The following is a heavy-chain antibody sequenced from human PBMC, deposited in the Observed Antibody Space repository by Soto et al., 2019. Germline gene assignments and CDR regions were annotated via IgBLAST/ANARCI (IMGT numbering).Heavy chain of an antibody. D-gene: IGHD2-8*02. J-gene: IGHJ6*02. CDR3: VKGYWRGDV. V-gene: IGHV3-23*01. Sequence: EVQLLESGGGLVQPGGSLRLSCAASGFTFSTYAMNWVRQAPGNGLEWVSAISGSGGSIHYADSVKGRLTISRDNSKDTLYLQRNSLRDEDTAVYHCVKGYWRGDVWGQGTTVTVSS. CDR2: ISGSGGSI. CDR1: GFTFSTYA.